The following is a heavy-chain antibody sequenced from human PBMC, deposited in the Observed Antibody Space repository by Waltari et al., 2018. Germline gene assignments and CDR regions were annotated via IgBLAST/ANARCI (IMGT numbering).Heavy chain of an antibody. V-gene: IGHV3-23*01. J-gene: IGHJ4*02. CDR2: ISATGYET. CDR3: ANGYSGFDYDY. CDR1: GFTFSSCA. D-gene: IGHD5-12*01. Sequence: EVQLLESGGGLVQPGGSLRLSCAASGFTFSSCAMSWVRQAPGKGREGVSAISATGYETYYTDSVKGRFTISRDNSKNTVSLQMNSPRAEDTAVYYCANGYSGFDYDYWGQGTLVTVSS.